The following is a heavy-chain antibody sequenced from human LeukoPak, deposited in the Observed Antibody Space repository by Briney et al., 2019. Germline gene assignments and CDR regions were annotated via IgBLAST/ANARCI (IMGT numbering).Heavy chain of an antibody. CDR2: INHSGST. V-gene: IGHV4-34*01. J-gene: IGHJ6*03. Sequence: TPSETLSLTCAVYGGSFSGYYWSWIRQPPGKGLEWIGEINHSGSTNYNPSLKSRVTISVDTSKNQFSLKLSSVTAADTAVYYCARTTVTAMDVWGKGTTVTISS. D-gene: IGHD4-17*01. CDR3: ARTTVTAMDV. CDR1: GGSFSGYY.